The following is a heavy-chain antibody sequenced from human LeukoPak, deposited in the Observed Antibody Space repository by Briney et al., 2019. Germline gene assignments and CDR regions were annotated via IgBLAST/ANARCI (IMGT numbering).Heavy chain of an antibody. CDR1: GFTFSSYA. CDR2: ISGSGGST. CDR3: AKDLLRGYNYYGMDV. Sequence: GGSLRLSCAASGFTFSSYAMSWVRQAPGKGLEWVSAISGSGGSTHYADSVKGRFTISRDNSKNTLYLQMNSLRAEDTAVYYCAKDLLRGYNYYGMDVWGQGTTVTVSS. J-gene: IGHJ6*02. D-gene: IGHD1-26*01. V-gene: IGHV3-23*01.